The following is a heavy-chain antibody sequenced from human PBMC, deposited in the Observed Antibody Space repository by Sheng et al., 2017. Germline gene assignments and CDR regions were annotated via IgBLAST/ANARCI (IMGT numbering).Heavy chain of an antibody. CDR1: GFSLSDHQ. J-gene: IGHJ4*02. V-gene: IGHV3-72*01. CDR2: IRRRSESYTT. D-gene: IGHD6-19*01. Sequence: EVQLMESGGGLVQPGGSLRVSCAASGFSLSDHQMDWVRQGPGKGLEWVARIRRRSESYTTEYAASVKGRFTISRDDSKNSLYLEMSSLRTEDSAKYHCVRVGSANGWADFDFWGQGTLVTVSS. CDR3: VRVGSANGWADFDF.